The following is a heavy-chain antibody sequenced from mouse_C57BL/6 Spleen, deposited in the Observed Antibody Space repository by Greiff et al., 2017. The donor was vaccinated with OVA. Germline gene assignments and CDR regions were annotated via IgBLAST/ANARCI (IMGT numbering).Heavy chain of an antibody. CDR1: GYTFTDYY. J-gene: IGHJ2*01. V-gene: IGHV1-76*01. CDR2: IYPGSGNT. D-gene: IGHD2-5*01. CDR3: AREGYSNYYFDY. Sequence: QVQLQQSGAELVRPGASVKLSCKASGYTFTDYYINWVKQRPGQGLEWIARIYPGSGNTYYNEKFKGKATLTAEKSSSTAYMQLSSLTSEDSAVYFCAREGYSNYYFDYWGQGTTLTVSS.